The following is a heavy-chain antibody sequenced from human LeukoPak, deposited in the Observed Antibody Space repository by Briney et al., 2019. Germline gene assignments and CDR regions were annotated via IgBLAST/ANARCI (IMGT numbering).Heavy chain of an antibody. J-gene: IGHJ4*02. Sequence: ASVKVSCKASGYTFTGYYMHWVRQAPGQGLEWMGWINPNSGGTNYAQKFQGRVTMTRDTSISTAYMELSRLRSDDTAVYYCARVDIVVVPYFDYWGQGTLVTVSS. V-gene: IGHV1-2*02. CDR3: ARVDIVVVPYFDY. D-gene: IGHD2-15*01. CDR2: INPNSGGT. CDR1: GYTFTGYY.